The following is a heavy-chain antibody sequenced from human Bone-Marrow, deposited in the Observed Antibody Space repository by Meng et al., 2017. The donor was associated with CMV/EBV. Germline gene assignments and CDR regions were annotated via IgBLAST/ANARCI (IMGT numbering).Heavy chain of an antibody. V-gene: IGHV3-21*01. Sequence: GGSLRLSCSASGFTFSSYSMNWVRQAPGKGLEWVSSISGSTSYKYYADSVKGRFTISRDNAKKSLYLQMNSLRAEDTAVYYCAREGLYDFWSGYSMDYYYGMDVWGQGTTVTVSS. CDR3: AREGLYDFWSGYSMDYYYGMDV. CDR2: ISGSTSYK. D-gene: IGHD3-3*01. J-gene: IGHJ6*02. CDR1: GFTFSSYS.